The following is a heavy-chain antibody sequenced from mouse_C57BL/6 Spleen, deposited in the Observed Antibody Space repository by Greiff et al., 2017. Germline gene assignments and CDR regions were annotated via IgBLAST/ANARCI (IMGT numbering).Heavy chain of an antibody. CDR3: ARGGYYGSSYYFDY. Sequence: VQLQQPGAELVKPGASVKMSCKASGYTFTSYWITWVKQRPGQGLEWIGDIYPGSGSTNYNEKFKGKATLTVDTSSSTAYMQLSSLTSEDSAVYYCARGGYYGSSYYFDYWGQGTTLTVSS. CDR2: IYPGSGST. J-gene: IGHJ2*01. D-gene: IGHD1-1*01. CDR1: GYTFTSYW. V-gene: IGHV1-55*01.